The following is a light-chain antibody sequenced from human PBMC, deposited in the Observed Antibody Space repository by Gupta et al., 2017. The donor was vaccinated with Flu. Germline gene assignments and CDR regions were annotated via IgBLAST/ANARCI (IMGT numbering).Light chain of an antibody. CDR1: QSISSW. V-gene: IGKV1-5*03. CDR2: KAS. Sequence: PSTLSASVGDRVTITCRASQSISSWLAWYQQKPGKAPKLLIYKASSLESGVPSRFSGSGSGTEFTLTITSLQPDDFATYYCQQYNSYPYTFGPGTKLEIK. J-gene: IGKJ2*01. CDR3: QQYNSYPYT.